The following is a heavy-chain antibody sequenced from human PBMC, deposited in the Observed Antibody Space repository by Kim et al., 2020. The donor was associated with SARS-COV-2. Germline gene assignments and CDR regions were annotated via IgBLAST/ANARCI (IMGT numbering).Heavy chain of an antibody. V-gene: IGHV1-69*06. CDR1: GGTFSSYA. D-gene: IGHD3-10*01. CDR2: IIPIFGTA. Sequence: SVKVSCKASGGTFSSYAISWVRQAPGQGLEWMGGIIPIFGTANYAQKFQGRVTITADKSTSTAYMELSSLRSEDTAVYYCASLYGSGSLYYYYYGMDVWGQGTTVTVSS. CDR3: ASLYGSGSLYYYYYGMDV. J-gene: IGHJ6*02.